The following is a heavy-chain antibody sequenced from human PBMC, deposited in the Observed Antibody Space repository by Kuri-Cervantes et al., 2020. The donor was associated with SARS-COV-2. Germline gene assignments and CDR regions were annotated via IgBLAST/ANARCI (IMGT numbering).Heavy chain of an antibody. CDR1: GFTFSSYG. Sequence: GESLKISCAASGFTFSSYGMHWVRQAPGKGLEWVAFIRYDGSNKYYADSVKGRFTISRDNSKNTLYLQMNSLRAEDTAVYYCAKDQVVAKYYFDYWGQGTLVTVSS. J-gene: IGHJ4*02. D-gene: IGHD5-12*01. V-gene: IGHV3-30*02. CDR3: AKDQVVAKYYFDY. CDR2: IRYDGSNK.